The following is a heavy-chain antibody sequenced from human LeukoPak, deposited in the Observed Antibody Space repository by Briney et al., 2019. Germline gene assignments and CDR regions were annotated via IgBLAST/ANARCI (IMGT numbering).Heavy chain of an antibody. Sequence: GASVKVSCKASGYTFTGYYMHWVRQAPGQGLEWMGWINPNSGGTNHAQKFQGRVTMTRATSISTAYMELSRLRSDDTAVYYCARDFCGGDCYSRSTYMDVWGKGTTVTVSS. V-gene: IGHV1-2*02. J-gene: IGHJ6*04. CDR1: GYTFTGYY. CDR3: ARDFCGGDCYSRSTYMDV. D-gene: IGHD2-21*02. CDR2: INPNSGGT.